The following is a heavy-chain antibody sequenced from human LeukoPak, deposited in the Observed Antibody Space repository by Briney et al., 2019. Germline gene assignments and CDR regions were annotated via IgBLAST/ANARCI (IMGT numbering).Heavy chain of an antibody. Sequence: PGGSLRLSRVASGFTFDNYEMNWVRQAPGKGLEWVSYISSTGITIFYADSVKGRFIISRDNAKNSLYLQMNSLRAEDTAVYYCARRRNYYYMDVWGKGTTVTISS. CDR1: GFTFDNYE. J-gene: IGHJ6*03. V-gene: IGHV3-48*03. CDR3: ARRRNYYYMDV. CDR2: ISSTGITI.